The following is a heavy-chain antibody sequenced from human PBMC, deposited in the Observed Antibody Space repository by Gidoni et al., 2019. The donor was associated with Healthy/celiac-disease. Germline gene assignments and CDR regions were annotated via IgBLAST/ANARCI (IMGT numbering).Heavy chain of an antibody. CDR2: IKRKTDGGTT. J-gene: IGHJ3*02. V-gene: IGHV3-15*01. D-gene: IGHD3-22*01. CDR1: GFTCSNAW. Sequence: EVQLVESGGGLVKPGGSLRLPCAASGFTCSNAWMSWVRQAPGKGLEWVGRIKRKTDGGTTDYAAPVKGRFTISRDDSKNTLYLQMNSLKTEDTAVYYCTSHYYDGKGAFDIWGQGTMVTVSS. CDR3: TSHYYDGKGAFDI.